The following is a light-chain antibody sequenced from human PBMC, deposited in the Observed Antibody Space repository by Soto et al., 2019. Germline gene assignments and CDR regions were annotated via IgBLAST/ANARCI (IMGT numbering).Light chain of an antibody. V-gene: IGKV3-20*01. Sequence: ESVFTQSPGTLSLSPGERATLSCRASQSVSSNYLAWYQQKPGQAPRLLIYGASTRATGIPDRFSGSGSGTDFTLTISRLEPEDSAVYYCQQYGSSPTWTFGQGTRLEIK. CDR2: GAS. CDR3: QQYGSSPTWT. J-gene: IGKJ5*01. CDR1: QSVSSNY.